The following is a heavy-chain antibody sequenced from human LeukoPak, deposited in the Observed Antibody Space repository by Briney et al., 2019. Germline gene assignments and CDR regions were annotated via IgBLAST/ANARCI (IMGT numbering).Heavy chain of an antibody. V-gene: IGHV3-11*01. Sequence: GGSLRLSCAASGFTFSDYCMSWIRQAPGKGVGGVSYISSSGSTIYYADSVKGRFTISRDNAKNSLYLQMNSLRAEDTAVYYCAREGYYGSGSYYAPDYWGQGTLVTVSS. CDR3: AREGYYGSGSYYAPDY. CDR1: GFTFSDYC. D-gene: IGHD3-10*01. J-gene: IGHJ4*02. CDR2: ISSSGSTI.